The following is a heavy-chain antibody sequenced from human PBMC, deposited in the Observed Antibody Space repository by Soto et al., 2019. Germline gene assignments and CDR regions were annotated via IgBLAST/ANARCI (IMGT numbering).Heavy chain of an antibody. CDR2: IYTSGDT. Sequence: QVQLQESGPGLVKPSQTLSLTCAVSGASVNRGDFYWTWVRQPPGKGLEWVGYIYTSGDTSYIPSPQSRVSISMATATNQFSLWLASVTIADTAVYYCAKETLAVEVATLDWGGLFSDAFDTWGHGTLVTVSS. CDR1: GASVNRGDFY. CDR3: AKETLAVEVATLDWGGLFSDAFDT. J-gene: IGHJ3*02. V-gene: IGHV4-30-4*01. D-gene: IGHD2-15*01.